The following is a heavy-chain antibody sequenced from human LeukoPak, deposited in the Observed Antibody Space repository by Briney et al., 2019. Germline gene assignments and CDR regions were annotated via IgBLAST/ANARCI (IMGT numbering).Heavy chain of an antibody. V-gene: IGHV3-30*04. Sequence: GGSLRLSCAASGFTFSSYAMHWVRQAPGKGLEWVAVISYDGSNKYYADSVKGRFTISRDNSKNTLYLQMNSLRAEDTAVYYCARGGAARPDYWGQGTLVTVSS. J-gene: IGHJ4*02. D-gene: IGHD6-6*01. CDR2: ISYDGSNK. CDR3: ARGGAARPDY. CDR1: GFTFSSYA.